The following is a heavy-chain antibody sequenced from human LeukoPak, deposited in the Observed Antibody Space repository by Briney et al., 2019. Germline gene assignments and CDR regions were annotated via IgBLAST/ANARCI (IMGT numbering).Heavy chain of an antibody. Sequence: GGSPRLSCAASGFTFSFYWMSWVRQAPGKGLEWVANIKQDGSERYYVDSVKGRFTISRDNAKNSLYLLMNSLRAEDTAVYYCARVTGGGGYFHFDCWGQGIPVTVS. J-gene: IGHJ4*02. D-gene: IGHD1-26*01. V-gene: IGHV3-7*01. CDR1: GFTFSFYW. CDR2: IKQDGSER. CDR3: ARVTGGGGYFHFDC.